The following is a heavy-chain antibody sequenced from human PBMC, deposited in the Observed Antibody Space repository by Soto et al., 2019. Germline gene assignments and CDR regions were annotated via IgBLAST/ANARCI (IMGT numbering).Heavy chain of an antibody. D-gene: IGHD3-22*01. Sequence: QVQLVQSGAEVKKPGSSVKVSCKASGGTFSSYAISWVRQAPGQGLEWMGGIIPIFGTANYAQKFQGRVTITADEYTKTAYMELRSLRSEDTAVYYCAREGYYYDSSGYYSGYNWFDPWGQGTLVTVSS. CDR1: GGTFSSYA. CDR2: IIPIFGTA. V-gene: IGHV1-69*12. CDR3: AREGYYYDSSGYYSGYNWFDP. J-gene: IGHJ5*01.